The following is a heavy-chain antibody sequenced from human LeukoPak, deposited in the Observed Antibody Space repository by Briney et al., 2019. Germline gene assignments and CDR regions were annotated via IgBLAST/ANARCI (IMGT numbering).Heavy chain of an antibody. CDR3: ARISAGYDNEIDY. CDR1: GYTFTSSG. CDR2: ISAYNGNT. Sequence: ASVKVSCKASGYTFTSSGISWVRQGPGQGLEWVGWISAYNGNTNYAQKLQGRVTMTTDTSTSTAYMELRSLRSDDTAVYYCARISAGYDNEIDYWGQGTLVTVSS. D-gene: IGHD3-9*01. V-gene: IGHV1-18*01. J-gene: IGHJ4*02.